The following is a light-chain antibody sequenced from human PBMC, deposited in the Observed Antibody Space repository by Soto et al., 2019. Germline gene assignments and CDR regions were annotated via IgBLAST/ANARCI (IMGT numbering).Light chain of an antibody. CDR1: SISGW. CDR2: DVS. CDR3: QQYNSYPWT. Sequence: SISGWLAWYQQKPGKAPKLLIYDVSSLESGVPSRFSGSGSGTEFTLAISSLQPGDFATYYCQQYNSYPWTFGQGTKVDIK. J-gene: IGKJ1*01. V-gene: IGKV1-5*01.